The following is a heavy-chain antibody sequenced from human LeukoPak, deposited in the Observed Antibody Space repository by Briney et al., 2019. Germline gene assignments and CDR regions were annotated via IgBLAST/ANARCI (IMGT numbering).Heavy chain of an antibody. Sequence: SQTLSLTCTVSGGSISSGSYYWSWIRQPAGKGLEWIGRIYTSGSTNYNPSLKSRVTISVDTSKNQFSLKLSSVTAADTAVYYCARDGPRTTIVNYYYYYMDVWGTGTTVTVSS. V-gene: IGHV4-61*02. CDR1: GGSISSGSYY. CDR3: ARDGPRTTIVNYYYYYMDV. CDR2: IYTSGST. J-gene: IGHJ6*03. D-gene: IGHD5-12*01.